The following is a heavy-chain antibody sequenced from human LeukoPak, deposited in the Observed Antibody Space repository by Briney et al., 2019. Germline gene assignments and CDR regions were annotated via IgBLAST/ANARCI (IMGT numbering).Heavy chain of an antibody. CDR2: INHSGST. Sequence: SETLSHTCAVYGGSFSGYYWSWIRQPPGKGLEWIGEINHSGSTNYNPSLKSRVATSVDTSKNQFSLKLSSVTAADTAAYYCARPSFQHWGQGTLVTVSS. V-gene: IGHV4-34*01. J-gene: IGHJ1*01. CDR1: GGSFSGYY. CDR3: ARPSFQH.